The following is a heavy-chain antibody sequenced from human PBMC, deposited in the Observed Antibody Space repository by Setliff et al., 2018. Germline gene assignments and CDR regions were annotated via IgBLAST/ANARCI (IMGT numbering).Heavy chain of an antibody. CDR1: GYTFTSYY. J-gene: IGHJ6*03. D-gene: IGHD3-22*01. Sequence: ASVKASCKASGYTFTSYYMHWVRQAPGQGLEWMGLINPTGGSTSYAQKFQGRVTMTRDTSTSTVFMELSSLRSEDTAVYYCARDRNDNYESSGYYYAGGYMDVWGKGTTVTVSS. CDR3: ARDRNDNYESSGYYYAGGYMDV. V-gene: IGHV1-46*01. CDR2: INPTGGST.